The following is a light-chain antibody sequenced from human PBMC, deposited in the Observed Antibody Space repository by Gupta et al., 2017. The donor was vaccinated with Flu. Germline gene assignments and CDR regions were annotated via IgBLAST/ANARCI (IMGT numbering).Light chain of an antibody. CDR2: EVS. CDR1: QSLVYKNGITY. V-gene: IGKV2-30*01. Sequence: DVVMSQSPLSLSVTLGQAASISCRSSQSLVYKNGITYLTWFQQRPGQSPRRLIHEVSKRDSGVPDRFSGSGSVTDFTLKISRVEAEDVGVYYCMRCTHPWTFGQGTRLEI. J-gene: IGKJ2*02. CDR3: MRCTHPWT.